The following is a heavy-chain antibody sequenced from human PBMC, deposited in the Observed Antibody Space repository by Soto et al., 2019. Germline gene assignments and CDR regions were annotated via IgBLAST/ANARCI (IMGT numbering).Heavy chain of an antibody. J-gene: IGHJ5*02. CDR1: GDSVSSNSAA. V-gene: IGHV6-1*01. Sequence: SQTLSLTCAISGDSVSSNSAAWNWIRQSPSRGLEWLGRTYYRSKWYNDYGLSVKSRITINPDTSKNQFSLQLNSVTPEDTAVYYCARAEDILTASWFDPWGQGTLVTVSS. CDR3: ARAEDILTASWFDP. CDR2: TYYRSKWYN. D-gene: IGHD3-9*01.